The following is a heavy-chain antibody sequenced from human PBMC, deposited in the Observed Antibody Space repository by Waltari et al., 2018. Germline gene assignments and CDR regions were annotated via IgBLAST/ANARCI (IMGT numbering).Heavy chain of an antibody. D-gene: IGHD6-13*01. CDR3: ARVGAAALGYYYGMDV. Sequence: QVQLHESGPGLVKPSETLSLTCTVSGDHISGYYWRWIRRHPGKGLEWIGYIYYSGSTKYNPSLKSRVSISVDTSKNQFSLRVSSVTAADTAVYYCARVGAAALGYYYGMDVWGQGTTVTVSS. J-gene: IGHJ6*02. CDR2: IYYSGST. CDR1: GDHISGYY. V-gene: IGHV4-59*01.